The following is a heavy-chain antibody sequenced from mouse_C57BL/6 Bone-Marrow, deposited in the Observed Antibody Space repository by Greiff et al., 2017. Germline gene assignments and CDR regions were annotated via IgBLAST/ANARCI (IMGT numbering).Heavy chain of an antibody. V-gene: IGHV1-26*01. Sequence: EVQLQQSGAELARPGASVKISCKASGYTFTDYYMNWVKQSHGKSLEWIGDINPNNGGTSYNQKFKGKATLTVDKSSSTAYMELRSLTSEDSAVYYCARDYDGDYYAMDYWGQGTSVTVSS. CDR2: INPNNGGT. CDR1: GYTFTDYY. CDR3: ARDYDGDYYAMDY. D-gene: IGHD2-4*01. J-gene: IGHJ4*01.